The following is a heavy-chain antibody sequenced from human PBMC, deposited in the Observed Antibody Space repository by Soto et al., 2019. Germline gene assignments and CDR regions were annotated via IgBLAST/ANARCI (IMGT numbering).Heavy chain of an antibody. Sequence: VASVKVSCKASGYTFTSCGIHWVRQAPGQRLEWMGWINAANGDTKYSPKFQGRVTITRDTSASTAYMELSSLRSEDTAVYYCVRRHVSATGIDWFDPWGQGTLVTVSS. V-gene: IGHV1-3*01. D-gene: IGHD6-13*01. CDR1: GYTFTSCG. J-gene: IGHJ5*02. CDR3: VRRHVSATGIDWFDP. CDR2: INAANGDT.